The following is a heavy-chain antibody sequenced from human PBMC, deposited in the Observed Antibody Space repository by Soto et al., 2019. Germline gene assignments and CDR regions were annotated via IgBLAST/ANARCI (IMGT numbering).Heavy chain of an antibody. V-gene: IGHV1-18*01. J-gene: IGHJ6*02. CDR2: ISAYNGDT. CDR3: ASTTGYSDYYYGRGV. D-gene: IGHD3-9*01. CDR1: GYHLTSYG. Sequence: QVPLVQSGAEVKKPGASVKVSCKASGYHLTSYGISWVRQAPGQGLEWMGWISAYNGDTNYTQKFQGRGTLTTDTSTSTAYMELRTVRSDDTAVYYCASTTGYSDYYYGRGVWGQGTTVTVSS.